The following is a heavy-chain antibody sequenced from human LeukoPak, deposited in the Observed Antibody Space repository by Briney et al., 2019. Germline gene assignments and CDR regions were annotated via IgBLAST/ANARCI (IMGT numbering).Heavy chain of an antibody. Sequence: SETLSLTCTVSGGSISSSTYCWGWIRQPPGKGLEWIGSICYSGSTFYNPSLKSRVTLSVDTSKNQFSLKLSSVTAADTAVYYCATDYSTHLGHFDSWGQGTLVTVSS. CDR1: GGSISSSTYC. D-gene: IGHD4-11*01. CDR3: ATDYSTHLGHFDS. V-gene: IGHV4-39*07. J-gene: IGHJ4*02. CDR2: ICYSGST.